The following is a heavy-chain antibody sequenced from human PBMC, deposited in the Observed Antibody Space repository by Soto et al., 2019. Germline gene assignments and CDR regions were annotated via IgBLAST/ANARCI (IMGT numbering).Heavy chain of an antibody. V-gene: IGHV3-23*01. Sequence: PGGSLRLSCAASGFTFSSYAMSWVRQAPGKGLEWVSAFSGSGGSTYYADSVKGRFTISRDNSKNTLYLQMNSLRAEDTAVYYCAKDSTYYDSSGPRLSYWGQGTLVTVSS. D-gene: IGHD3-22*01. CDR1: GFTFSSYA. CDR2: FSGSGGST. J-gene: IGHJ4*02. CDR3: AKDSTYYDSSGPRLSY.